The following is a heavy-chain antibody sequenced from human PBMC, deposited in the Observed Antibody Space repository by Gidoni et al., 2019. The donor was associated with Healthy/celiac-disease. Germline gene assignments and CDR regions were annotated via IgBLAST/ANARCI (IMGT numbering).Heavy chain of an antibody. D-gene: IGHD3-22*01. CDR2: IYYSGST. CDR1: GGSISSYY. CDR3: ASYYDSSGFHHYYFDY. V-gene: IGHV4-59*01. Sequence: QVQLQESGPGLVKPSETLSLTCTVSGGSISSYYWSWIRQPPGKGLEWCGYIYYSGSTNYNPSLKSRVTISVDTSKNQFSLKLSSVTAADTAVYYCASYYDSSGFHHYYFDYWGQGTLVTVSS. J-gene: IGHJ4*02.